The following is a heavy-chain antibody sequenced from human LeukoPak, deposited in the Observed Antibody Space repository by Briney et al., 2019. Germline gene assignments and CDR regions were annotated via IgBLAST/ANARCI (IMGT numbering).Heavy chain of an antibody. CDR2: MNPNSGNT. Sequence: GASVKVSCKASGYTFTSYDINWVRQATGQGLEWMGWMNPNSGNTGYAQKFQGRVTMTRNTSISTAYMELSSLRSEDTAVYYCARWCSSWLGFDPWGQGTLVTVSS. CDR3: ARWCSSWLGFDP. D-gene: IGHD6-13*01. V-gene: IGHV1-8*01. CDR1: GYTFTSYD. J-gene: IGHJ5*02.